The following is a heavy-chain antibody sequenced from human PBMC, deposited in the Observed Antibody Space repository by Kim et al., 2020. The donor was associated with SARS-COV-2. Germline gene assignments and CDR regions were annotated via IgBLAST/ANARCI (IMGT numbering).Heavy chain of an antibody. CDR1: GFTFSSYE. J-gene: IGHJ6*03. CDR2: ISSSGSTI. D-gene: IGHD3-3*01. Sequence: GGSLRLSCAASGFTFSSYEMNWVRQAPGKGLEWVSYISSSGSTIYYADSVKGRFTISRDNAKNSLYLQMNSLRAEDTAVYYCARVRVPLASITIFGPRGYYYYMDVWGKGTTVTVSS. CDR3: ARVRVPLASITIFGPRGYYYYMDV. V-gene: IGHV3-48*03.